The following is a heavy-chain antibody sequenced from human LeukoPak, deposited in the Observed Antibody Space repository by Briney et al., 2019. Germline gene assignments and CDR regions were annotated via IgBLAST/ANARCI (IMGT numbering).Heavy chain of an antibody. CDR1: GGSFSGYY. CDR2: INHSGST. CDR3: ARQYSYGQTRHYYYYYYMDV. V-gene: IGHV4-34*01. D-gene: IGHD5-18*01. Sequence: PSETLSLTCAVYGGSFSGYYWSWIRQPPGKGLEWIGEINHSGSTNYNPSLKSRVTISVDTSKNQFSLKLSSVTAADTAVYYCARQYSYGQTRHYYYYYYMDVWGKGTTVTISS. J-gene: IGHJ6*03.